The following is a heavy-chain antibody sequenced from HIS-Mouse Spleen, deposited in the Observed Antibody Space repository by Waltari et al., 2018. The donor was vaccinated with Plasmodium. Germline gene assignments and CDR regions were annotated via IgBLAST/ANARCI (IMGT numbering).Heavy chain of an antibody. D-gene: IGHD4-17*01. CDR3: ARTGDYGGNS. CDR2: INHSGST. J-gene: IGHJ4*02. CDR1: GGSFSGYY. V-gene: IGHV4-34*01. Sequence: QVQLQQWGAGLLKPSETLSLTCAVYGGSFSGYYWSWIRQPPGKGLEWIGEINHSGSTTYTPSLKSRVTIAVDTSKNQFSLKLSSVTAADTAVYYCARTGDYGGNSWGQGTLVTVSS.